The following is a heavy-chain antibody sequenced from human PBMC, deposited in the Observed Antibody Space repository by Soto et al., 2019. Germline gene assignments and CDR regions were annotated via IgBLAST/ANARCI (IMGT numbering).Heavy chain of an antibody. V-gene: IGHV4-30-4*01. CDR3: ALACYDSSGYYHGIFGY. CDR2: IYYSGST. Sequence: SEILCLTCTVSGGSISSGDYYWSWIRQPPGKGLEWIEYIYYSGSTYYNPSLKCRVTISVDMSMYQFSLKLCCVTAADMAVYFCALACYDSSGYYHGIFGYWGQGTLGTVSS. CDR1: GGSISSGDYY. J-gene: IGHJ4*02. D-gene: IGHD3-22*01.